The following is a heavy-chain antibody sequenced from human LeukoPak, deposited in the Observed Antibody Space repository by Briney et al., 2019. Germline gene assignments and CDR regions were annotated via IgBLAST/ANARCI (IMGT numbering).Heavy chain of an antibody. D-gene: IGHD3-16*02. Sequence: TSQTLSLTCTVSGGSISSGSYYWSWIRQPAGKGLEWIGRIYTSGSTNYNPSLKSRVTISVDTSKNQFSLKLSSVTAADTAVYYCARYRIPLGFDYWGQGTLVTVSS. V-gene: IGHV4-61*02. CDR1: GGSISSGSYY. J-gene: IGHJ4*02. CDR3: ARYRIPLGFDY. CDR2: IYTSGST.